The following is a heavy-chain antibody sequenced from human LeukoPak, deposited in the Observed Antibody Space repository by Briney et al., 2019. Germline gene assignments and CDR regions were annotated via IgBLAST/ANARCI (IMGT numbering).Heavy chain of an antibody. V-gene: IGHV1-18*01. CDR3: ARGQSMYY. J-gene: IGHJ4*02. CDR1: GYTFNNYF. D-gene: IGHD2-8*01. CDR2: ISPHSHTT. Sequence: GASVKVSCKASGYTFNNYFISWVRQAPGQGLEWVGWISPHSHTTHYSEKVQGRVTMTTDTSTTTVYMELRSLRSDDRAVYFCARGQSMYYRVQGTPVTVSS.